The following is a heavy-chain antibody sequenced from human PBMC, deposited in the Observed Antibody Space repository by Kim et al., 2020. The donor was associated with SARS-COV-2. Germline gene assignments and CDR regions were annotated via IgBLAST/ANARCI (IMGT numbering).Heavy chain of an antibody. D-gene: IGHD3-3*01. Sequence: GGSLRLSCAASGFTFSSYGMHWVRQAPGKGLEWVAVIWYDGSNKYYADSVKGRFTISRDNSKNTLYLQMNSLRAEDTAVYYCAKDPENYDFWSGYLGNPGPGNYYGMDVWGQGTTVTVSS. CDR3: AKDPENYDFWSGYLGNPGPGNYYGMDV. CDR2: IWYDGSNK. V-gene: IGHV3-33*06. J-gene: IGHJ6*02. CDR1: GFTFSSYG.